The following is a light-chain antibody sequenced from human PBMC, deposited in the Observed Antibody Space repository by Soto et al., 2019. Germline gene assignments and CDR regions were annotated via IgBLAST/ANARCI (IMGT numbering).Light chain of an antibody. CDR1: QTISSY. Sequence: EIVLTQSPATLSLSPGERATLSCRASQTISSYLACYQQQPGQAPRVLIYDASNRATGIPGRFSGSGCGTHFTRPISSLQPEDSAVYYCQQRSNWPPLPCGGWTKVEIK. CDR2: DAS. J-gene: IGKJ4*01. CDR3: QQRSNWPPLP. V-gene: IGKV3-11*01.